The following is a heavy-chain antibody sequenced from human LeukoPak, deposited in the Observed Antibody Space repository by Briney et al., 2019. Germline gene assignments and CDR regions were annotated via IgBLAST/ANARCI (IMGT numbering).Heavy chain of an antibody. CDR1: GGSISDRRYY. CDR2: VYYNGNT. J-gene: IGHJ5*02. Sequence: SETLSLTCTVSGGSISDRRYYWGWIRQSPGKGLGWIGNVYYNGNTYYHPSLKSRVTISVDTSKNQFSLMLSSVTAADTAVYYCASLLDGGVAHWLDPWGQGTLVTVSS. D-gene: IGHD2-8*02. CDR3: ASLLDGGVAHWLDP. V-gene: IGHV4-39*01.